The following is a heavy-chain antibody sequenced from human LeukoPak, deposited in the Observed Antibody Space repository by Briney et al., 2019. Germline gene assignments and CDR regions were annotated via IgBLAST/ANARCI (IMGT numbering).Heavy chain of an antibody. CDR1: GGSFRGYY. CDR3: ARGYSYYYYYYGMDV. D-gene: IGHD6-13*01. V-gene: IGHV4-34*01. J-gene: IGHJ6*02. CDR2: INHSGST. Sequence: SETLSLTCAVYGGSFRGYYWSWIRQPPGKGLEWIGEINHSGSTNYNPSLKSRVTISVDTSKNQFSLKLSSVTAADTAVYYCARGYSYYYYYYGMDVWGQGTTVTVSS.